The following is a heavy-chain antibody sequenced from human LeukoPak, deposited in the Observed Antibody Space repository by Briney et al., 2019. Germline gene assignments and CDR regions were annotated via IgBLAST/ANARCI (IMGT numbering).Heavy chain of an antibody. J-gene: IGHJ6*03. Sequence: PGGSLRLSCAASGFTFSSYGMHWVRQAPGKGLEWVAFIRYDGSNKYYADSVKGRFTISRDNSKNSLYLQMNSLRAEDTAVYYCARDFYYGSGSYYRGYYYYMDVWGKGTTVTISS. V-gene: IGHV3-30*02. CDR2: IRYDGSNK. CDR3: ARDFYYGSGSYYRGYYYYMDV. CDR1: GFTFSSYG. D-gene: IGHD3-10*01.